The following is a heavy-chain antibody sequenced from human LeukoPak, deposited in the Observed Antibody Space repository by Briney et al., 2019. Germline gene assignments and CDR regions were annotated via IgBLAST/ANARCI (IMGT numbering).Heavy chain of an antibody. V-gene: IGHV3-9*01. D-gene: IGHD3-10*01. CDR2: ISWNSGSI. Sequence: GRSLRLSCAASGFTFDDYAMRWVRQAPGKGLEWVSGISWNSGSIGYADSVKGRFTISRDNAKNSLYLQMNSLRAEDTALYYCAKDLVRGVTLYYFDYWGQGTLVTVSS. J-gene: IGHJ4*02. CDR3: AKDLVRGVTLYYFDY. CDR1: GFTFDDYA.